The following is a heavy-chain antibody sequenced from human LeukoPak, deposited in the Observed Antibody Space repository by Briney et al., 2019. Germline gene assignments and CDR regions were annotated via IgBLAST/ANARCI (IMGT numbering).Heavy chain of an antibody. Sequence: SETLSLTCAVYGGSFSGYYWSWIRQPPGKGLEWIGEINHSGSTNYNPSLKSRVTISVDTSRNQFSLKLSSVTAADTAVYYCARDSGTTGEVKFDPWGQGALVTVSS. CDR2: INHSGST. CDR1: GGSFSGYY. CDR3: ARDSGTTGEVKFDP. D-gene: IGHD3-10*01. V-gene: IGHV4-34*01. J-gene: IGHJ5*02.